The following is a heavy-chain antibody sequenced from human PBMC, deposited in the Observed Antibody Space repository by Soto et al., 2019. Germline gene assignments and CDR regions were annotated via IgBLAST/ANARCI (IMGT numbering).Heavy chain of an antibody. J-gene: IGHJ4*02. CDR3: ARDQGSHPGD. V-gene: IGHV4-4*02. CDR2: IHHGGST. CDR1: GVSISSDNL. Sequence: QVQLQESGPGLVRPSGTVSLTCAVSGVSISSDNLWSWVRHPPGKALEWIGEIHHGGSTNYNPSLKSRVTMSVVPSKDLFSLTLNSVTAADPAFYYCARDQGSHPGDWGQGTLVSVSS. D-gene: IGHD6-13*01.